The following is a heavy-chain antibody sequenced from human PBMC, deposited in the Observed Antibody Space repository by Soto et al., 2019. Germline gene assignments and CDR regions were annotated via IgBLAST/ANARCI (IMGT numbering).Heavy chain of an antibody. J-gene: IGHJ6*02. Sequence: GGSLRLSCAASGFTFSSYAMHWVRQAPGKGLEWVAVISYDGSNKYYADSVKGRFTISRDNSKNTLYLQMNSLRAEDTAVYYCARVSTVATATSRVYYYYGMDVWGQGTTVTVSS. CDR2: ISYDGSNK. CDR3: ARVSTVATATSRVYYYYGMDV. CDR1: GFTFSSYA. D-gene: IGHD2-21*02. V-gene: IGHV3-30-3*01.